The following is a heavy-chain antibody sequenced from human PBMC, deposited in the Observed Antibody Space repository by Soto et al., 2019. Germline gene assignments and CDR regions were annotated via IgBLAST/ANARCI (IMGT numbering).Heavy chain of an antibody. CDR1: GGTFSSYR. V-gene: IGHV1-69*13. J-gene: IGHJ3*02. Sequence: SVNVSCNASGGTFSSYRISWVRQAPGQGLESMGGIIPIFGTANYPQDFHGRVTLTPDESTSTAYMELSSLTSEATAEYYCARGRGFWSGYEMVFEIGGQGTMVAVSS. D-gene: IGHD3-3*01. CDR3: ARGRGFWSGYEMVFEI. CDR2: IIPIFGTA.